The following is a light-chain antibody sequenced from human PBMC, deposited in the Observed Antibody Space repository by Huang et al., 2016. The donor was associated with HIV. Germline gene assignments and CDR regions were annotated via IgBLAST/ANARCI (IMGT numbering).Light chain of an antibody. CDR3: QHYGSSSWT. CDR2: GSS. V-gene: IGKV3-20*01. Sequence: EIVLTQSPGTLSLSPGERATLSCRASQSVSNTYLAWYQQNPGQAPRLLIYGSSSRATGIPDRFRGSGSGTDFTLTISRLEPEDFAVYYCQHYGSSSWTFGQGTKVEV. J-gene: IGKJ1*01. CDR1: QSVSNTY.